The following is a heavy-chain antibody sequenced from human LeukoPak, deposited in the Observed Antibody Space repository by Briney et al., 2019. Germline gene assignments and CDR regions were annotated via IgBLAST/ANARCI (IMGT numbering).Heavy chain of an antibody. Sequence: PSETLSLTCAVYGGSFSGYYWSWIRQPPGKGLEWIGEINHSGSTNYNPSLKSRVTISVDTSKNQFSLKLSSVTAADTAVYYCARAVRVGATFDYWGQGTLFTVSS. CDR3: ARAVRVGATFDY. J-gene: IGHJ4*02. V-gene: IGHV4-34*01. CDR1: GGSFSGYY. CDR2: INHSGST. D-gene: IGHD1-26*01.